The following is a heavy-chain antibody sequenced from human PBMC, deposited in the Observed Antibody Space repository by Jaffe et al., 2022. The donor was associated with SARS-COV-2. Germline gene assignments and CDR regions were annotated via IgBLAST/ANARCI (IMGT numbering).Heavy chain of an antibody. CDR3: AKDIAQEGGAHCGGCGGAATNYYYYYGMDV. D-gene: IGHD2-15*01. J-gene: IGHJ6*02. CDR1: GFTFDDYA. V-gene: IGHV3-9*01. Sequence: EVQLVESGGGLVQPGRSLRLSCAASGFTFDDYAMHWVRQAPGKGLEWVSGISWNSGSIGYADSVKGRFTISRDNAKNSLYLQMNSLRAEDTALYYCAKDIAQEGGAHCGGCGGAATNYYYYYGMDVWGQGTTVTVSS. CDR2: ISWNSGSI.